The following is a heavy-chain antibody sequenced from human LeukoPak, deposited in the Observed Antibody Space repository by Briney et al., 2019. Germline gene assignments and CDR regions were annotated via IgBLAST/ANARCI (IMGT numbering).Heavy chain of an antibody. J-gene: IGHJ4*02. CDR2: IYRGDSDT. D-gene: IGHD4-23*01. CDR1: GSLFTNYC. V-gene: IGHV5-51*03. CDR3: ARGTVVIWDY. Sequence: GGSLQISCKASGSLFTNYCIVWWLQLPGKGREWMVIIYRGDSDTRYHPSFQGDGTTSADKSISTAYLQWSSLKASDTAMYYCARGTVVIWDYWGQGTLVTVSS.